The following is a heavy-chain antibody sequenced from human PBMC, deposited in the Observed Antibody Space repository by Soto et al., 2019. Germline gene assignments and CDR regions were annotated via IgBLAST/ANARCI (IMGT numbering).Heavy chain of an antibody. CDR2: IIPILGIA. J-gene: IGHJ5*02. CDR1: GGTFSSYT. D-gene: IGHD2-15*01. CDR3: ARGGAFGVVVSWFDP. V-gene: IGHV1-69*02. Sequence: HVQLVQSGAEVKKPGSSVKVSCKASGGTFSSYTISWVRQAPGQGLEWMGRIIPILGIANYAQKFQGRVTITADKSTSTAYMELSSLRSEDTAVYYCARGGAFGVVVSWFDPWGQGTLVTVSS.